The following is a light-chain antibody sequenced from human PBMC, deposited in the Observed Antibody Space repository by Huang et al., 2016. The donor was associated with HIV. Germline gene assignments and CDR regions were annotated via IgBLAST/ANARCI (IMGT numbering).Light chain of an antibody. Sequence: DIVLTQSPATLSLSPGEGASLSCRASQSGSNYLAWYQQKPGQAPRHLIYDASNRATGIPARFSGSGSGTDFTLSISSLEPEDFAVHYCQQRGSWPPMFGRGTKVEIK. CDR3: QQRGSWPPM. V-gene: IGKV3-11*01. CDR1: QSGSNY. CDR2: DAS. J-gene: IGKJ1*01.